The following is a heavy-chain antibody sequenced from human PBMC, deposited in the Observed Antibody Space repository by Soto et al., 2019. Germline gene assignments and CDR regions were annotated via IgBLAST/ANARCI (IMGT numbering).Heavy chain of an antibody. V-gene: IGHV1-69*13. D-gene: IGHD3-10*01. J-gene: IGHJ4*02. Sequence: ASVKVSCKASGGTFSSYAISWVRQAPGQGLEWMGGIIPIFGTANYAQKFQGRVTITADESTSTAYMELSSLRSEDTAVYYCARPSYGSGSYYNPHYFDYWGQGTLVTVSS. CDR1: GGTFSSYA. CDR2: IIPIFGTA. CDR3: ARPSYGSGSYYNPHYFDY.